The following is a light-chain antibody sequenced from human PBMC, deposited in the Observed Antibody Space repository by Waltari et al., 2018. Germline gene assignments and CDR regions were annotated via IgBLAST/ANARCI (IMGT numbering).Light chain of an antibody. J-gene: IGLJ2*01. Sequence: QSALTQPASVSGSPGQSITISCTGTSSDAGGYNSVSWYQQHPGKAPKLMIYDVSKRPSGVSNRFSGSKSGNTASLTISGLQAEDEADYYCSSYTSSSTFDVVFGGGTKLTVL. CDR2: DVS. CDR3: SSYTSSSTFDVV. V-gene: IGLV2-14*01. CDR1: SSDAGGYNS.